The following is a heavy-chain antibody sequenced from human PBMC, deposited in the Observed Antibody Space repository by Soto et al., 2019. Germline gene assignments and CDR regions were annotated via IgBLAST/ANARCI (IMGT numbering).Heavy chain of an antibody. CDR2: IIPIFGTA. CDR3: AREWTTVTAFDY. Sequence: SVKVSCKASGGTLSSYAISWVRQAPGQGLEWMGGIIPIFGTANYAQKFQGRVTITADESTSTAYMELSSLRSEDTAVYYCAREWTTVTAFDYWGQGTLVTVSS. CDR1: GGTLSSYA. D-gene: IGHD4-17*01. V-gene: IGHV1-69*13. J-gene: IGHJ4*02.